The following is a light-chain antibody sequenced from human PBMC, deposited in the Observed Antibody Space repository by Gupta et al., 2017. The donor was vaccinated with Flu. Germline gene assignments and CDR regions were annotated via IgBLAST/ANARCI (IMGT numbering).Light chain of an antibody. Sequence: DIVMTQSPALSVSPGERVTLSCRASQSIRNNLAWFQQKPGQAPRLLIYDASTRATGVPARFGGRGSGTEFTLTIGRLQCEDTAFYYCQDDSYCHWTFGRGTKVEIK. V-gene: IGKV3-15*01. J-gene: IGKJ1*01. CDR2: DAS. CDR3: QDDSYCHWT. CDR1: QSIRNN.